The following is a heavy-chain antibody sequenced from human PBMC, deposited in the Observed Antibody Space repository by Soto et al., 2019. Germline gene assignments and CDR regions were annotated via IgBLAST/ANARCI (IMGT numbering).Heavy chain of an antibody. D-gene: IGHD2-8*01. J-gene: IGHJ3*02. CDR3: ARGRRFPGVFDI. Sequence: TGGSLRLSCAASGFTFSSYGMHWVRQAPGKGLEWVAVIWYDGSNKYYADSVKGRFTISRDNSKNTLYLQMNSLRAEDTAVYYCARGRRFPGVFDIWGQGTMVTVSS. CDR1: GFTFSSYG. V-gene: IGHV3-33*01. CDR2: IWYDGSNK.